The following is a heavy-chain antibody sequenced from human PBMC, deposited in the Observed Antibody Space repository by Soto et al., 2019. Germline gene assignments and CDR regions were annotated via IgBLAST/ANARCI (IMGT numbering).Heavy chain of an antibody. CDR2: IYSGGST. Sequence: PGGSLRLSCAASGFTVSSNYMSWVRQAPGKGLEWVSVIYSGGSTYYADSVKGRFTISRDNSKNTLYLQMNSLRAEDTAVYYCARDLVAIPPRDYYYMDVWGKGTTVTVSS. CDR3: ARDLVAIPPRDYYYMDV. J-gene: IGHJ6*03. V-gene: IGHV3-66*01. CDR1: GFTVSSNY. D-gene: IGHD2-8*02.